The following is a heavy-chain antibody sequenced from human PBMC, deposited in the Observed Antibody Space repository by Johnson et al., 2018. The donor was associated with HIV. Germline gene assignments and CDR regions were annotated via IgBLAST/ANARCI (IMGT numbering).Heavy chain of an antibody. D-gene: IGHD1-26*01. Sequence: VQLVESGGGVVQPGRSLRLSCEASGFTFSSYGMHWVRQAPGKGLEWVSGINWNGGSIGYADSVKGRFTISRDNAKNSLYLQMNSLKTEDTSLYYCARVKGATNALDIWGPGTLVTVS. CDR1: GFTFSSYG. CDR3: ARVKGATNALDI. CDR2: INWNGGSI. J-gene: IGHJ3*02. V-gene: IGHV3-20*04.